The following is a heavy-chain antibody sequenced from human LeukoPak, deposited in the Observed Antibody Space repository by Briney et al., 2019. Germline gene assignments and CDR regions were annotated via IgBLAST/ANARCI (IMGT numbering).Heavy chain of an antibody. CDR3: ARAHFILPGPDYYYGMDV. D-gene: IGHD3-9*01. Sequence: ASVKVSCKASGYTFTSYGISWVRQAPGQGLEWMGWISAYNGNTNYAQKLQGRVTMTTDTSTSTAYMELRSLRSDDTAVYYCARAHFILPGPDYYYGMDVWAQGPRVTVSS. CDR1: GYTFTSYG. CDR2: ISAYNGNT. J-gene: IGHJ6*02. V-gene: IGHV1-18*01.